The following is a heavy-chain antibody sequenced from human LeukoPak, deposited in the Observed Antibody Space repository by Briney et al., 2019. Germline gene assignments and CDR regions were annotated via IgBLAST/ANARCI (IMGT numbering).Heavy chain of an antibody. V-gene: IGHV1-69*13. D-gene: IGHD1-14*01. J-gene: IGHJ4*02. CDR1: GGTFSIYA. CDR2: IIPIFGTA. CDR3: ARYNNHFYGLDY. Sequence: SVKVSSKASGGTFSIYAISWVRQAPGQGLEWMGGIIPIFGTANYAQKFQGRVTITADESTSTAYMELSSLRSEDTAVYYCARYNNHFYGLDYWGQGTLVTVSS.